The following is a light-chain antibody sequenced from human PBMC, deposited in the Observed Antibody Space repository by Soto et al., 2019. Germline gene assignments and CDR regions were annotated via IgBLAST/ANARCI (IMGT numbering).Light chain of an antibody. J-gene: IGKJ5*01. CDR2: GAS. V-gene: IGKV3-15*01. CDR3: QQYNNWPPIT. CDR1: QSVSSN. Sequence: EIGMTHSPATLSVSPGERATLSCRASQSVSSNLAWYQQKPGQAPRLLIYGASTRATGIPTRFSGSGSGTEFTITIRSLQSANFAGYYCQQYNNWPPITFGQGTRLEIK.